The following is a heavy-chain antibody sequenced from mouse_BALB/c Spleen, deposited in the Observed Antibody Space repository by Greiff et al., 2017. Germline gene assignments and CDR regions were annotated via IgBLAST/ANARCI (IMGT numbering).Heavy chain of an antibody. CDR1: GFAFSSYD. V-gene: IGHV5-12-1*01. CDR3: ARQRAVYYYGSSYTDYYAMDY. J-gene: IGHJ4*01. D-gene: IGHD1-1*01. Sequence: VQLKESGGGLVKPGGSLKLSCAASGFAFSSYDMSWVRQTPEKRLEWVAYISSGGGSTYYPDTVKGRFTISRDNAKNTLYLQMSSLKSEDTAMYYCARQRAVYYYGSSYTDYYAMDYWGQGTSVTVSS. CDR2: ISSGGGST.